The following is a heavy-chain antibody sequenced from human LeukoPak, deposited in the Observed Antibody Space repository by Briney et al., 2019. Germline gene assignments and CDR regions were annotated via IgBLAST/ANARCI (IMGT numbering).Heavy chain of an antibody. CDR3: ARASHDYGDYSHFDY. CDR1: GGSISSSSYY. V-gene: IGHV4-39*01. Sequence: SETLSLTCTVSGGSISSSSYYWGWIRQPPGKGLEWIGSIYYSGSTYYNPSLKSRVTISVDTSKNQFSLKLSSVTAADTAVYYCARASHDYGDYSHFDYWGQGTLVTVSS. D-gene: IGHD4-17*01. J-gene: IGHJ4*02. CDR2: IYYSGST.